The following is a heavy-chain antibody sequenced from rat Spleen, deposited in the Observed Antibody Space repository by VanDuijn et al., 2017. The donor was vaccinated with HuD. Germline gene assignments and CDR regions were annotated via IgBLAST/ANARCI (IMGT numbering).Heavy chain of an antibody. Sequence: EVQLVESGGGLVQPGRSLKLSCVASGFTFNNYWMTWIRQAPGKGLEWVASITNTGGSTYYPDSMKGRFTISRDNAKRTLYLQMNSLRSEDTATYYCTRPMALNWFAYWGQGTLVTVSS. V-gene: IGHV5-31*01. CDR2: ITNTGGST. J-gene: IGHJ3*01. D-gene: IGHD1-3*01. CDR1: GFTFNNYW. CDR3: TRPMALNWFAY.